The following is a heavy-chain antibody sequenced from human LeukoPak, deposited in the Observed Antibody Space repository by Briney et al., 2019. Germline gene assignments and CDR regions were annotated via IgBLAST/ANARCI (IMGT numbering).Heavy chain of an antibody. Sequence: ASVKVSYKASGYTFTSYYMHWVRQAPGQGLEWMGIINPSGGSTSYAQKFQGRVTMTRNTSISTAYMELSSLRSEDTAVYYCARAPVYCSSTSCYFSWFDPWGQGTLVTVSS. J-gene: IGHJ5*02. D-gene: IGHD2-2*01. CDR3: ARAPVYCSSTSCYFSWFDP. V-gene: IGHV1-46*01. CDR2: INPSGGST. CDR1: GYTFTSYY.